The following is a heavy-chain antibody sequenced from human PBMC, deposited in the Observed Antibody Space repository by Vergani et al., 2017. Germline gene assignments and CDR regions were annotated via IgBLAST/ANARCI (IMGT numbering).Heavy chain of an antibody. Sequence: QVQLVQSGAEVKKPGASVKVSCKASGYTFTSYAMHWVRQAPGQGLEWMGWINPTTGNPTYARAFTGRFVFSLDTSISTAYLQIGSLKAEDTAVYFCARAKRGRLAVGATDSWGQGTLLTVSS. V-gene: IGHV7-4-1*01. CDR3: ARAKRGRLAVGATDS. CDR1: GYTFTSYA. CDR2: INPTTGNP. D-gene: IGHD6-19*01. J-gene: IGHJ4*02.